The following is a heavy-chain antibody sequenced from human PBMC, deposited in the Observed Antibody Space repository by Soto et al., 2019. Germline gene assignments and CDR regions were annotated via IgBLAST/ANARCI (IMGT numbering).Heavy chain of an antibody. D-gene: IGHD2-21*02. CDR2: IRGNGAGI. CDR3: AKGHSVGVTAPDY. V-gene: IGHV3-23*01. CDR1: GFTFSDDT. Sequence: EVQLLESGGDLVQPGGSLRLSCAASGFTFSDDTMTWVRQAPGKGLDWISRIRGNGAGISYADSVKGRFTISRDNSKNMLYLQMNSLRVGDTALYFCAKGHSVGVTAPDYWGQGTLVIVSS. J-gene: IGHJ4*02.